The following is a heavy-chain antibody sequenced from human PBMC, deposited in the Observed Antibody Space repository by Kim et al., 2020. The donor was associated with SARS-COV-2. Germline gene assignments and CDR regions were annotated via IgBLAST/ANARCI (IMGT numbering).Heavy chain of an antibody. CDR1: GFIFKNYV. D-gene: IGHD1-26*01. CDR3: CRDRREWEKESH. CDR2: IGSTVFGGTR. J-gene: IGHJ4*02. V-gene: IGHV3-49*03. Sequence: GGSLRLSCTTSGFIFKNYVMTWFRQAPGKRPEWVGRIGSTVFGGTREYAASVKGRFSISRDDSQGIAYLQMNSLRVEDTAVYYCCRDRREWEKESHWGQGTLVTVSS.